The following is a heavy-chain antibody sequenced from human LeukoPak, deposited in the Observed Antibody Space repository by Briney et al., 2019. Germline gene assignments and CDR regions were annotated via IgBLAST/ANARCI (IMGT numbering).Heavy chain of an antibody. CDR2: INSGSSGM. CDR3: VRARNGDY. D-gene: IGHD1-1*01. CDR1: GFTLSDFY. V-gene: IGHV3-11*01. J-gene: IGHJ4*02. Sequence: NAGGSLRLSCAASGFTLSDFYMTWIRQAPGKGLEWVSYINSGSSGMSYADSVRGRFTISRDNAKNSLYLQMDSLRAEDTAMYYCVRARNGDYWGQGTLVTVSS.